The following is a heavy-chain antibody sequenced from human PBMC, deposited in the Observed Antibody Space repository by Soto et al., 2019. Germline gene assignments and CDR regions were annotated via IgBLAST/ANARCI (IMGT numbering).Heavy chain of an antibody. CDR1: GFSLSTNGVG. V-gene: IGHV2-5*01. Sequence: QITLKESGPTLVKPTQTLTLPCTFSGFSLSTNGVGVGWIRQPPGKALEWLALIYWNDDKRYSPSLRSRLTITKDTSKNQVDLTMTNMDPVDTATYYCAHSTSMVPRALDYWGQGTLITVSS. J-gene: IGHJ4*02. CDR3: AHSTSMVPRALDY. CDR2: IYWNDDK. D-gene: IGHD5-18*01.